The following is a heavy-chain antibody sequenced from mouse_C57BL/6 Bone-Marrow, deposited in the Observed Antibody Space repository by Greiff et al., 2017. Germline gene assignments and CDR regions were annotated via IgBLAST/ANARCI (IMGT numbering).Heavy chain of an antibody. D-gene: IGHD1-1*01. Sequence: EVMLVESGGGLVQPGGSLKLSCAASGFTFSDYYMHWVRQTPEKRLEWVAYISNGGGSTYYPDTVKGRFTISRDNAKNTLYLQMSRLKSEDTAMYDCARRLTVEYYYALDYWGQGTSVTVSS. V-gene: IGHV5-12*01. J-gene: IGHJ4*01. CDR1: GFTFSDYY. CDR2: ISNGGGST. CDR3: ARRLTVEYYYALDY.